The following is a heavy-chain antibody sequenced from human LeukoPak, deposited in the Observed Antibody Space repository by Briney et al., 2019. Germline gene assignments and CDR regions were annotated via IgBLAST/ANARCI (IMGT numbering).Heavy chain of an antibody. D-gene: IGHD4-17*01. J-gene: IGHJ4*02. CDR1: GYTFTSYY. CDR3: ASGPPRAVTAEIFDY. Sequence: ASVKVSCKASGYTFTSYYMHWVRQAPGQGLEWMGIINPSGGSTNYAQKFQGRVTITADKSTSTAYMELSSLRSEDTAVYYCASGPPRAVTAEIFDYWGQGTLVTVSS. CDR2: INPSGGST. V-gene: IGHV1-46*01.